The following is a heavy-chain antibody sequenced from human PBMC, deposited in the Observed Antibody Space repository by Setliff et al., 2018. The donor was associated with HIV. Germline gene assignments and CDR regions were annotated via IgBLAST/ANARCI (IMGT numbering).Heavy chain of an antibody. J-gene: IGHJ4*02. V-gene: IGHV1-69*06. Sequence: SVKVSCKASGDTFNFYGLNWVRQAPGQGLEWMGKIIPKSDTRDYAQKLRGRVTITADKPSNTVYMELTSLISEDTAVYYCAREHGEYCSGGTCYHHYYFDYWGPGTLVTVSS. CDR1: GDTFNFYG. CDR2: IIPKSDTR. D-gene: IGHD2-15*01. CDR3: AREHGEYCSGGTCYHHYYFDY.